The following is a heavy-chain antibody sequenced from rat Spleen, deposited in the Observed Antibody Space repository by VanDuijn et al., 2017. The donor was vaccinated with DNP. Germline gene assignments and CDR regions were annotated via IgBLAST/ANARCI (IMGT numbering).Heavy chain of an antibody. CDR2: ISYDGTRT. V-gene: IGHV5-7*01. J-gene: IGHJ2*01. CDR3: ARLLAGRSYYFDY. CDR1: GFTFSDYN. D-gene: IGHD1-4*01. Sequence: EVQLVESGGGLVQPGRSLKLSCAASGFTFSDYNMAWVRQAPKKGLEWVATISYDGTRTYYRDSVQGRFTISRDNAKSTLYLQMNSLRSEDTATYYCARLLAGRSYYFDYWGQGVMVTVSS.